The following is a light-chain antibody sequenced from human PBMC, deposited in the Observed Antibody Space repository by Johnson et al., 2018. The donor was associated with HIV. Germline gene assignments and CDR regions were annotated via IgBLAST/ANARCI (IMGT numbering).Light chain of an antibody. CDR2: ENN. V-gene: IGLV1-51*02. Sequence: QSVLTQPPSVSAAPGQKVTISCSGSSSNIGNNYVSWYQQLPGTAPKLLIYENNKRPSGIPDRFSGSKSGTSATLGITGLQTGDEADYYCGRWDDSLSTYGFGTGIKVTVL. CDR1: SSNIGNNY. J-gene: IGLJ1*01. CDR3: GRWDDSLSTYG.